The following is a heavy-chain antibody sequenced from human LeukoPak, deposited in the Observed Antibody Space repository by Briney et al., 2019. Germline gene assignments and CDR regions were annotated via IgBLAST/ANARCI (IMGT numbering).Heavy chain of an antibody. J-gene: IGHJ4*02. Sequence: GASVKVSCKVSGYTLTELSMHWVRQAPGKGLEWMGGFDPEDGETVYAQKFQGRVTMTEDTSTDTAYMELSSLRSEDTAVYYCATVGVLYGDYPIDYWGQGTLVTVSS. D-gene: IGHD4-17*01. CDR1: GYTLTELS. CDR3: ATVGVLYGDYPIDY. V-gene: IGHV1-24*01. CDR2: FDPEDGET.